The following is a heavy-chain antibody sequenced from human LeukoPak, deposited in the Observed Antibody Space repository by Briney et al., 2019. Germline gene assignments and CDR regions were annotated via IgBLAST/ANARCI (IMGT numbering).Heavy chain of an antibody. V-gene: IGHV1-8*01. J-gene: IGHJ4*02. CDR2: MNPNSGNT. Sequence: ASVKVSCKASGYTFTSYDINWVRQATGQVLEWMGWMNPNSGNTGYAQKFQGRVTMTRNTSISTAYMELSSLRSEDTAVYYCARGLRHYYDSSGYYPPYFDYWGQGTLVTVSS. CDR3: ARGLRHYYDSSGYYPPYFDY. CDR1: GYTFTSYD. D-gene: IGHD3-22*01.